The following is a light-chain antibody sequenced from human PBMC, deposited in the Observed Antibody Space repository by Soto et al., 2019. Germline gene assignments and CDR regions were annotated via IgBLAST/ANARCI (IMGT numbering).Light chain of an antibody. J-gene: IGLJ1*01. CDR1: SSDVGGYDY. Sequence: QSALTQPPSASGSPGQSVTISCTGTSSDVGGYDYVSWYQQHPGKAPKLMIYEVTIRPSGVSDRFSGSKSGNTASRTVSGLQAEDEADYYCSSYTGGNPSYVFGTGTKV. V-gene: IGLV2-8*01. CDR2: EVT. CDR3: SSYTGGNPSYV.